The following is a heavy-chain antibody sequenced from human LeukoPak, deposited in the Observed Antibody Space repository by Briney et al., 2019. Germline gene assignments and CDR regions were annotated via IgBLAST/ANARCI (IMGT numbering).Heavy chain of an antibody. CDR1: GYTFTGYY. CDR3: ARGWYQLLSSFYFDY. Sequence: GASVKVSCKASGYTFTGYYMHWVRQAPGQGLEGMGWINPNSGGTNYAQKFQGRVTMTRDTSISTAYMELSRLRSDDTAVYYCARGWYQLLSSFYFDYWGQGTLVTVSS. CDR2: INPNSGGT. D-gene: IGHD2-2*01. J-gene: IGHJ4*02. V-gene: IGHV1-2*02.